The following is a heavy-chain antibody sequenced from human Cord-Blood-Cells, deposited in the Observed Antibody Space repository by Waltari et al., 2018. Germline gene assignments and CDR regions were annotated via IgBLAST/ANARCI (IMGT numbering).Heavy chain of an antibody. CDR1: GYTFTRYR. D-gene: IGHD2-2*01. CDR3: ARTPRYCSSTSCYHNWYVDL. J-gene: IGHJ2*01. CDR2: MNPNSGNT. Sequence: QVQLVQSGAEVKKPGASVKVSCKSSGYTFTRYRTKWVRQATGQGLEWMGWMNPNSGNTGYAQKFQGRVTMTRNTSISTAYMQLSSLRSEDTAVYYCARTPRYCSSTSCYHNWYVDLWGRGTLVTVSS. V-gene: IGHV1-8*01.